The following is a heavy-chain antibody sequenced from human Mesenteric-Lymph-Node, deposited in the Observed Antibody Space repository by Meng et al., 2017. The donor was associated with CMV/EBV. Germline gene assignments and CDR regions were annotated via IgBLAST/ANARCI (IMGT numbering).Heavy chain of an antibody. V-gene: IGHV1-2*02. CDR1: GYTFTGDY. CDR2: INPNSGGA. Sequence: ASVKVSCKASGYTFTGDYIHWVRQAPGLGLEWMGWINPNSGGANYAPRFQGRVTMTRDTSITTAYMELTRLTSDDTAIYYCAKDGAGYSSGWSIDYWGQGTLVTVSS. J-gene: IGHJ4*02. CDR3: AKDGAGYSSGWSIDY. D-gene: IGHD6-19*01.